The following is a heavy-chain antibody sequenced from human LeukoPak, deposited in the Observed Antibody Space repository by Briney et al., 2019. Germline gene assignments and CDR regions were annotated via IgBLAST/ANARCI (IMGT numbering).Heavy chain of an antibody. Sequence: PSQTLSLTCTVSGGSISSGSYYWSWIRQPAGKGLEWIGRIYTSGSTNYNPSLKIRVTISVDTSKNQFSLKLSSVTAADTAVYYCARGVEYYGSGSYSLNFDYWGQGTLVTVSS. J-gene: IGHJ4*02. CDR2: IYTSGST. CDR3: ARGVEYYGSGSYSLNFDY. D-gene: IGHD3-10*01. CDR1: GGSISSGSYY. V-gene: IGHV4-61*02.